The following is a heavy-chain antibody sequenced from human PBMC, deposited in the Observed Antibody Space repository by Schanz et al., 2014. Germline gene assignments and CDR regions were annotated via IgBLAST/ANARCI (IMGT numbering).Heavy chain of an antibody. Sequence: EVQLVESGGVVAQPGGSLRLSCAASGITFSDYAMSWVRQAPGKGLEWVSGISWNGAGIGYADSVKGRFTISRDNAKNSLYLQMSSLTAEDTAVYYCARDRVQYSSGWYSDSWGQGTLVTVSS. CDR2: ISWNGAGI. CDR1: GITFSDYA. V-gene: IGHV3-20*04. D-gene: IGHD6-19*01. CDR3: ARDRVQYSSGWYSDS. J-gene: IGHJ4*02.